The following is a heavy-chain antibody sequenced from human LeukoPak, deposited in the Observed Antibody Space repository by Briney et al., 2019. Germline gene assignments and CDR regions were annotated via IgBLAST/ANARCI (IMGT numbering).Heavy chain of an antibody. J-gene: IGHJ4*02. Sequence: PGGSLRLSCAASGFTFSSYSMNWVRQAPGKGLEWVSSIISSSSYIYYADSVKGRFTISRDNAKNSLYLQMNSLRAEDTAVYYCARVGGYCSSTSCFQFDYWGQGTLVTVSS. CDR2: IISSSSYI. CDR1: GFTFSSYS. CDR3: ARVGGYCSSTSCFQFDY. V-gene: IGHV3-21*01. D-gene: IGHD2-2*03.